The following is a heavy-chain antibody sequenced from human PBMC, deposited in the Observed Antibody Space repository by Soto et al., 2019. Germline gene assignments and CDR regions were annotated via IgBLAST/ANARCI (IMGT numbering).Heavy chain of an antibody. CDR1: GFTFSSYA. Sequence: QVQLVESGGGVVQPGRSPRLSCAASGFTFSSYAMHWVRQAPGKGLEWVAVISYDGSNKYYADSVKGRFTISRDNSKNTLYLQMNSLRAEDTAVYYCARSPTPASSGDLDYWGQGTLVTVSS. CDR2: ISYDGSNK. CDR3: ARSPTPASSGDLDY. J-gene: IGHJ4*02. D-gene: IGHD2-15*01. V-gene: IGHV3-30-3*01.